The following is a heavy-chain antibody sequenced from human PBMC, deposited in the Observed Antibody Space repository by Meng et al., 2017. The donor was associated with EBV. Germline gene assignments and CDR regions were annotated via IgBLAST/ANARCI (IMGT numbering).Heavy chain of an antibody. CDR3: SRDLAGPFDD. Sequence: GRGPIWAWGACGLFCAVSGFTVSRFWMHWVRQVPGKGLVWVARTNEDGGITNYADSVKGRFIISRDNTRNTLYLQMNSLRDEDTAVYFCSRDLAGPFDDWGQGTLVTVAS. CDR2: TNEDGGIT. J-gene: IGHJ4*02. V-gene: IGHV3-74*01. CDR1: GFTVSRFW.